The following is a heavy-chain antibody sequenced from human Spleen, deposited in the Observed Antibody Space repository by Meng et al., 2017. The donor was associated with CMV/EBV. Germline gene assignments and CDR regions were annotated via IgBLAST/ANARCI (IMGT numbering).Heavy chain of an antibody. Sequence: SETLSLTCSVSGGSISTYYWNWIRQPPGKGLEWIGYVYYSGSTNYNPSLKSRVTISVDTSKNQFSLKLNSVTAADTAVYYCAREGYCSGTSCYSSSYYYGMDVWGQGTTVTVSS. V-gene: IGHV4-59*12. J-gene: IGHJ6*02. CDR1: GGSISTYY. CDR2: VYYSGST. D-gene: IGHD2-2*02. CDR3: AREGYCSGTSCYSSSYYYGMDV.